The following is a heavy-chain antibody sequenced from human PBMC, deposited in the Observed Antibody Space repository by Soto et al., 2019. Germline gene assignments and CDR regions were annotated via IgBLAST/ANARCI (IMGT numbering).Heavy chain of an antibody. J-gene: IGHJ6*02. D-gene: IGHD5-12*01. Sequence: PSETLSLTCAVSGGSFSGYYWSWIRQPPGKGLEWIGEINHSGSTNYNPSLKSRVTISVDTSKNQFSLKLSSVTGADTAMYYCARVAIGLAPNYYGMDVWGQGTTVTVSS. CDR3: ARVAIGLAPNYYGMDV. CDR1: GGSFSGYY. V-gene: IGHV4-34*01. CDR2: INHSGST.